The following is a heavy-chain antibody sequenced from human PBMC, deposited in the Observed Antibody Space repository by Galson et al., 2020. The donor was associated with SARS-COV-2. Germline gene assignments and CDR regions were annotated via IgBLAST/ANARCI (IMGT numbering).Heavy chain of an antibody. CDR1: GFTFSSYA. Sequence: QAGGSLRLSCAASGFTFSSYAMHWVRQAPGKGLEWVAVISYDGSNKYYADSVKGRFTISGDNSKNTLYLQMNSLRAEDTAVYYCARAYSGSYSSYFDYWGQGTLVTVSS. V-gene: IGHV3-30*04. J-gene: IGHJ4*02. CDR3: ARAYSGSYSSYFDY. D-gene: IGHD1-26*01. CDR2: ISYDGSNK.